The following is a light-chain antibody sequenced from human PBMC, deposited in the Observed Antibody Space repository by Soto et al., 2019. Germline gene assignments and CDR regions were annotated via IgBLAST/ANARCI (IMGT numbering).Light chain of an antibody. Sequence: DIQMTQSPSSLSASVGDRVTITCRASQSISSSFNWYQQKPGKTPKLLIYAASSLQSGVPSRFGGSGSGTDFTLTISSLQPEDFATYSCQHSYSIPWTFGQGTKVEIK. J-gene: IGKJ1*01. CDR3: QHSYSIPWT. V-gene: IGKV1-39*01. CDR1: QSISSS. CDR2: AAS.